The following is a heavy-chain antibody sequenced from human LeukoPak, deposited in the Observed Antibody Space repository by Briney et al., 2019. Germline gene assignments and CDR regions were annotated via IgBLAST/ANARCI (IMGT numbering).Heavy chain of an antibody. Sequence: PSETLSLTCSVSGYSMRSDYFWGWIRQPPGKGLEWIGSIYHDGRIDYNPSLKSRVTISRDTSNDQFSLKLSSVTAADTAMYYCARDTSPGITGTYWGQGTLVTVSS. V-gene: IGHV4-38-2*02. CDR1: GYSMRSDYF. J-gene: IGHJ4*02. CDR2: IYHDGRI. CDR3: ARDTSPGITGTY. D-gene: IGHD1-20*01.